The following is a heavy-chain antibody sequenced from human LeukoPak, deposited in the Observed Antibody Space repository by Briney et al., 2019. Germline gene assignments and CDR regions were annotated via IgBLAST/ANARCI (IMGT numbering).Heavy chain of an antibody. Sequence: SETLSLTCSVSGASVAMGSYYWAWIRQPPGKGLEWIGTFHFSGSTYYNPSLKSRVTFSVDTSKNSVSLMLRSVTAADTAVYFCARPFQDYDKGTFFYFFDFWGQGILVTVSS. CDR3: ARPFQDYDKGTFFYFFDF. CDR1: GASVAMGSYY. D-gene: IGHD3-22*01. CDR2: FHFSGST. V-gene: IGHV4-39*01. J-gene: IGHJ4*02.